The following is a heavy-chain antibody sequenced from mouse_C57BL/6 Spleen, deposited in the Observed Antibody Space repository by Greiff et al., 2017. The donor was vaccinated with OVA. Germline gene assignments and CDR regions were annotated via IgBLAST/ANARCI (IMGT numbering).Heavy chain of an antibody. J-gene: IGHJ2*01. CDR1: GYTFTSYW. CDR3: ARYVYSYYFDY. CDR2: IDPSDSDT. V-gene: IGHV1-69*01. Sequence: QVQLQQPGAELVMPGASVKLSCKASGYTFTSYWMHWVKQRPGQGLEWIGEIDPSDSDTNYNQKFKGKSTLTVYKSSSTAYMQLSSLTSEDSAVYYCARYVYSYYFDYWGQGTTLTVSS. D-gene: IGHD2-3*01.